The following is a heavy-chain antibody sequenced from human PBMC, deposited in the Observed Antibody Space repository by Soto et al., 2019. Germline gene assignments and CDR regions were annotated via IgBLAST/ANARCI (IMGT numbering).Heavy chain of an antibody. V-gene: IGHV3-30-3*01. CDR2: ISYDGSNK. CDR1: GFTFSSYA. CDR3: ARDGDIVVVVAAFGYFDS. D-gene: IGHD2-15*01. Sequence: GGSLRLSCAASGFTFSSYAMHWVRQAPGKGLEWVAVISYDGSNKYYADSVKGRFTISRDNSKNTLYLQMNSLRAEDTAVYYCARDGDIVVVVAAFGYFDSWGQGTLVTVSS. J-gene: IGHJ4*02.